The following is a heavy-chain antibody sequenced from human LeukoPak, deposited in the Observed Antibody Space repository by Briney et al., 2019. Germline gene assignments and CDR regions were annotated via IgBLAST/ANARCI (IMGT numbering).Heavy chain of an antibody. V-gene: IGHV4-61*02. CDR3: ARGIYGGADY. Sequence: PSETLSLTCTVSGGSISSGSYYWSWIRQPAGKGLEWIGRIYTSGSTNYNPSLKSRVTISVDTSKNQFSLKLSSVTAADTAVYYCARGIYGGADYWGQGTLVTVSS. D-gene: IGHD3-16*01. CDR2: IYTSGST. J-gene: IGHJ4*02. CDR1: GGSISSGSYY.